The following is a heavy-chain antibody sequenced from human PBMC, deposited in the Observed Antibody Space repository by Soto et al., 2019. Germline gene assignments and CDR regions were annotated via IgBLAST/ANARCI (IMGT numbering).Heavy chain of an antibody. CDR2: INHSGST. Sequence: PSETLSLTCAVYGGSFSGYYWSWIRQPPGKGLEWIGEINHSGSTNYNPSLKSRVTISVDTSKNQFSLKLSSVTAADTAVYYCARGYCSGGSCYFNFDYWGQGTLVTVS. V-gene: IGHV4-34*01. D-gene: IGHD2-15*01. CDR3: ARGYCSGGSCYFNFDY. CDR1: GGSFSGYY. J-gene: IGHJ4*02.